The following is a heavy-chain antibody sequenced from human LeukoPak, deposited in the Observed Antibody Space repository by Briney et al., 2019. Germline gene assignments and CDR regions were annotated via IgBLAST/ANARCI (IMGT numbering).Heavy chain of an antibody. Sequence: GSLRLSCAASGFTFSSYGMHWVRQAPGKGLEWVAFIRYDGSNKYYADSVKGRFTISRDNSKNTLYLQMNSLRAEDTAVYYCAKDIAGRYDFWSGYFDYWGQGTLVTVSS. D-gene: IGHD3-3*01. CDR1: GFTFSSYG. CDR2: IRYDGSNK. CDR3: AKDIAGRYDFWSGYFDY. J-gene: IGHJ4*02. V-gene: IGHV3-30*02.